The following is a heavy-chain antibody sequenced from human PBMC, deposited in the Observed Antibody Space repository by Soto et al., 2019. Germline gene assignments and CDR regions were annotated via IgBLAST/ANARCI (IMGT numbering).Heavy chain of an antibody. D-gene: IGHD3-10*01. CDR2: ISSSSGYI. CDR1: GFTFSTYS. CDR3: ARDSANFDY. V-gene: IGHV3-21*01. J-gene: IGHJ4*02. Sequence: XESLLLSCAASGFTFSTYSMNWVRQAPGKGLEWVSSISSSSGYIYYADSVKGRFTISRDNAKNSLYLQMNSLRAEDTAVYFCARDSANFDYWGRGALVTVSS.